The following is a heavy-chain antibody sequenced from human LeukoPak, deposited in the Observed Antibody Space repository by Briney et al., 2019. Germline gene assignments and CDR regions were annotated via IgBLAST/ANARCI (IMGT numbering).Heavy chain of an antibody. CDR3: SNGIYSASY. V-gene: IGHV3-7*01. Sequence: PGGSLRLSCAASGFTFSSYWMAWVRQAPGQGLEWVANIQQDGNEMVHADSVRGRFTISRDNAENSLYLQMNSLRAEDTAVYYCSNGIYSASYWGQGTLVTVSS. D-gene: IGHD6-13*01. J-gene: IGHJ4*02. CDR1: GFTFSSYW. CDR2: IQQDGNEM.